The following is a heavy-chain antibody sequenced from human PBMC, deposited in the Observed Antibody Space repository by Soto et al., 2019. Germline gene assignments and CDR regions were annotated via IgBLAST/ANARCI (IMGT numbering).Heavy chain of an antibody. D-gene: IGHD3-22*01. CDR3: ARWPSYDGSVYFYPLPFDS. CDR2: ISSGSTYI. Sequence: GGSLRLSCAASGFTFNTYNMNWVRQAPGKGLEWVASISSGSTYIYYADSMKGRITISRDNAKNSLILQMNSLRADDTAVYFCARWPSYDGSVYFYPLPFDSWGQGTLVTVSS. V-gene: IGHV3-21*01. CDR1: GFTFNTYN. J-gene: IGHJ4*02.